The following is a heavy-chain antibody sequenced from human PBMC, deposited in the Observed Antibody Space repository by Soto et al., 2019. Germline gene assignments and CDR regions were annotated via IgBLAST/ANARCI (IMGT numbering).Heavy chain of an antibody. CDR2: IYYSGST. CDR1: GGCISSYY. D-gene: IGHD6-6*01. CDR3: ARATGIAARVAFDI. J-gene: IGHJ3*02. V-gene: IGHV4-59*12. Sequence: SSETLSLTCTVSGGCISSYYWRWIRQPPGKGLEWIGYIYYSGSTNYNPSLKRRVTISVDTSKNQFSLKLSSVTAADTAVYYCARATGIAARVAFDIWGQGTMVTVSS.